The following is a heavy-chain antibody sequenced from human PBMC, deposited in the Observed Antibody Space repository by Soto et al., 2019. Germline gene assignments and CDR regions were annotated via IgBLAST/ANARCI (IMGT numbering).Heavy chain of an antibody. CDR3: ARERRIMVRCVPYYYVMDF. J-gene: IGHJ6*02. CDR1: GGSISSGDYY. CDR2: IYYSGST. D-gene: IGHD3-10*01. Sequence: SENLSLTCTVSGGSISSGDYYWSWIRQPPGKGLEWIGYIYYSGSTYYNPSLKSRVTISVDTSKNQFSLKLSSVTAADTAVYYCARERRIMVRCVPYYYVMDFWGQGTTVTVSS. V-gene: IGHV4-30-4*01.